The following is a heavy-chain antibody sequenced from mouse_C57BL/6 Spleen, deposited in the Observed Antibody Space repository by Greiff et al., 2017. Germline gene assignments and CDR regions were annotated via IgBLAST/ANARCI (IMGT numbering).Heavy chain of an antibody. CDR3: ARSGGSGSPMGD. CDR1: GYAFSSSW. D-gene: IGHD3-2*02. J-gene: IGHJ4*01. CDR2: LYPGDGDT. V-gene: IGHV1-82*01. Sequence: VKLMESGPELVKPGASVKISCKASGYAFSSSWMNWVKQRPGKGLEWIGRLYPGDGDTTYNGKFKGKATLTADKSSSTAYMQLSSLTSEDSAVYFCARSGGSGSPMGDWGQGTSVTVSS.